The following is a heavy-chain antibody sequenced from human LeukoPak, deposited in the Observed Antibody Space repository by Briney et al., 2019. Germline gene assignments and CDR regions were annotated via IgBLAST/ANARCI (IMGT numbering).Heavy chain of an antibody. D-gene: IGHD6-13*01. V-gene: IGHV4-59*01. CDR2: IYDSGST. J-gene: IGHJ5*02. Sequence: PETLSLTCTVSARSLRNFYWNWIRPLPGKGLEWNGYIYDSGSTNYNPSLKSRVTISVDMSKNQFSLTLSSVTAADTAVYYCARDYAGSSSGNWFDPWGQGTLVTVSS. CDR3: ARDYAGSSSGNWFDP. CDR1: ARSLRNFY.